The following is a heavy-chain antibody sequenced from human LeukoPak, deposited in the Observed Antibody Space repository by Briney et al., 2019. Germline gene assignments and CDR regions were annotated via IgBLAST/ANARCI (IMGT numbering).Heavy chain of an antibody. D-gene: IGHD1-14*01. CDR2: IYISGIT. V-gene: IGHV4-4*09. J-gene: IGHJ4*02. Sequence: SETLSLTCTVSGDSISSYYWSWIRQPPGKGLEWIGYIYISGITNYNPSLKNRVTISTDTSKNQLSLQLTSVTAADTAVYYCARRGNQFDYWGQGTLVTVSS. CDR3: ARRGNQFDY. CDR1: GDSISSYY.